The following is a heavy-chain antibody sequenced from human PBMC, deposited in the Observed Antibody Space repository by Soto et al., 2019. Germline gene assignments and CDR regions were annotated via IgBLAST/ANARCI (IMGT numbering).Heavy chain of an antibody. V-gene: IGHV3-30*18. Sequence: QVQLVASGGGVVQPGRSLRLSCAASGFTFSSYGMHWVRQAPGKGVEWVAVISYDGSNKYYADSVKGRFTISRDNSKNTLYLQMNSLRAEDTAVYYCAKGVGLYYFDYWGQGTLVTVSS. D-gene: IGHD1-26*01. CDR1: GFTFSSYG. J-gene: IGHJ4*02. CDR3: AKGVGLYYFDY. CDR2: ISYDGSNK.